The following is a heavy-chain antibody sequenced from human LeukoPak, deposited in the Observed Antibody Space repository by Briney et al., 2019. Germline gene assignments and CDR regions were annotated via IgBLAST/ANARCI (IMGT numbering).Heavy chain of an antibody. CDR2: IYYSGST. Sequence: SQTLSLTCTVSGGSISSGGYYWSWIRQHPGKGLEGIGYIYYSGSTYYNPSLKSRVTISVDTSKNQFSLKLSSVTAADTAVYYCARGTRGDYDYYFDYWGQGTLVTVSS. D-gene: IGHD4-17*01. CDR1: GGSISSGGYY. V-gene: IGHV4-31*03. CDR3: ARGTRGDYDYYFDY. J-gene: IGHJ4*02.